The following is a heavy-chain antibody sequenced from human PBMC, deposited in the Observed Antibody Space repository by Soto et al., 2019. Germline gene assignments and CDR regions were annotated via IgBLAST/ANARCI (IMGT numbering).Heavy chain of an antibody. J-gene: IGHJ4*02. V-gene: IGHV4-59*08. CDR3: ARQGYYDLLSGYYLFDY. Sequence: QVQLQESGPGLVKPSETLFVTCTVSGGSTDSLYWSWVRQPPGKGLEWIGYVSYSGSTTYNPSLKSRALVSIDTSKNQFSLKLTSVTAADTAVYYCARQGYYDLLSGYYLFDYWGQGILVTVSS. CDR1: GGSTDSLY. D-gene: IGHD3-3*01. CDR2: VSYSGST.